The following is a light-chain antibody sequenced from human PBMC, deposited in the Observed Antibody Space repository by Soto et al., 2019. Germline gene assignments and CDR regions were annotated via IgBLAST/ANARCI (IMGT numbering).Light chain of an antibody. CDR1: SGDIGGYNF. Sequence: QSALTQPPSASGSPGQSVAISCTGTSGDIGGYNFVSWYQQHPGKAPKLMIYEVTKRPSGVPDRFSGSKSGNTATLIVSGLQADDEAEYYSSSHGGNNNHYFFGTGTKFTVL. V-gene: IGLV2-8*01. CDR3: SSHGGNNNHYF. CDR2: EVT. J-gene: IGLJ1*01.